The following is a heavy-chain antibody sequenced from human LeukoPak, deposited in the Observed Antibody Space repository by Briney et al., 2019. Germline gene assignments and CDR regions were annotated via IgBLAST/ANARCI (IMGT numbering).Heavy chain of an antibody. CDR3: ARRLVDYYDSSGYYKSYFDY. V-gene: IGHV4-39*01. CDR2: IYYSGST. J-gene: IGHJ4*02. Sequence: SETLSLTCTVSGGSISSSSYYWGWIRQPPGKGLEWIGSIYYSGSTYYNPSLKSRVTISVDTSKNQFSLKLSFVTAADTAVYHCARRLVDYYDSSGYYKSYFDYWGQGTLVTVSS. D-gene: IGHD3-22*01. CDR1: GGSISSSSYY.